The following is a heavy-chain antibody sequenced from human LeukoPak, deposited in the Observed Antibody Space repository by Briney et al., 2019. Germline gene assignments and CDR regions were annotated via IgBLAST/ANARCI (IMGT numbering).Heavy chain of an antibody. D-gene: IGHD2-2*01. Sequence: ASVKVSCKASGGTFSSYAISWVRQAPGQGLEWMGGIIPIFGTANYAQKFQGRVTITADESTSTAYMELSSLRSEDEDVYYCARERGLAGYCSSTSCYLDYWGQGTLVTVSS. CDR1: GGTFSSYA. CDR3: ARERGLAGYCSSTSCYLDY. J-gene: IGHJ4*02. CDR2: IIPIFGTA. V-gene: IGHV1-69*13.